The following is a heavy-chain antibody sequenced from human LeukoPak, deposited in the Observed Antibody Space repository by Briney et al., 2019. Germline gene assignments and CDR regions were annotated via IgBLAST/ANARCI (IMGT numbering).Heavy chain of an antibody. CDR2: ISADGGST. Sequence: HPGGSLRLSCVASGLNFDDSAMRWVRQAPGKGLEWVSLISADGGSTFSADSVKGRFSISRDNSKNSLYLQMNSLRSEDTAMYYCAKESGKFDYWGQGTLVAVSS. V-gene: IGHV3-43*02. CDR1: GLNFDDSA. J-gene: IGHJ4*02. CDR3: AKESGKFDY.